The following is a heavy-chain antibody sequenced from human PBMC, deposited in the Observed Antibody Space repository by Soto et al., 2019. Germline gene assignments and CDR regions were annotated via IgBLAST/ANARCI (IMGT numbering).Heavy chain of an antibody. CDR3: ARDNELFDY. J-gene: IGHJ4*02. V-gene: IGHV1-46*01. D-gene: IGHD1-1*01. CDR1: GYTFTSYY. CDR2: INPSGGST. Sequence: GASVKVSCKASGYTFTSYYMHWVRQAPGQGLEWMGIINPSGGSTSYAQKFQGRVTMTRDTSTSTAYMELRSLRSDDTAVYYCARDNELFDYWGQGTLVTVSS.